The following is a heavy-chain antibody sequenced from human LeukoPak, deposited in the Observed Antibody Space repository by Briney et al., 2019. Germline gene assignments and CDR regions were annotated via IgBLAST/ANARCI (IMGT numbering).Heavy chain of an antibody. CDR3: ATIGVGSIAAAGYSPFDY. J-gene: IGHJ4*02. D-gene: IGHD6-13*01. CDR1: GGSISSSSYY. V-gene: IGHV4-39*07. CDR2: IYYSGST. Sequence: SETLSLTCTVSGGSISSSSYYWGWIRQPPGKGLEWIGSIYYSGSTYYNPSLKSRVTISVDTSKNQFSLKLSSVTAADTAVYYCATIGVGSIAAAGYSPFDYWGQGTLVTVSS.